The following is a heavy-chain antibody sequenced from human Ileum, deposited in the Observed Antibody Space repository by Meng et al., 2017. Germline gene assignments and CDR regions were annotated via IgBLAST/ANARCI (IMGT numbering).Heavy chain of an antibody. Sequence: QVQLQESGPGLVKPSQTLSLTCTVSGGSISSGGYYWSWIRQHPGKGLEWIGYIYYSGTTYYNPSLKSRTSTSIDTSNNQFSLKVTSVTAADTAVYYCARGVSAAGLFDNWGPGTLVTVSS. CDR1: GGSISSGGYY. D-gene: IGHD2-2*01. J-gene: IGHJ4*02. CDR2: IYYSGTT. CDR3: ARGVSAAGLFDN. V-gene: IGHV4-31*03.